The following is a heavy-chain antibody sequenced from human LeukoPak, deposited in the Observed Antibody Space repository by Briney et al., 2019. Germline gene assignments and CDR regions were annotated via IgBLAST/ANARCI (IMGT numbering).Heavy chain of an antibody. CDR3: ARRIQLWFRTKTRNWFDP. J-gene: IGHJ5*02. CDR1: GGSISSSSYY. Sequence: PSETLSLTCTVSGGSISSSSYYWGWIRQPPGKGLEWIGSIYYSGSTYYNPSLKSRVTISVDTSKNQFSLKLSSVTAADTAVYYCARRIQLWFRTKTRNWFDPWGQGTLVTVSS. D-gene: IGHD5-18*01. V-gene: IGHV4-39*07. CDR2: IYYSGST.